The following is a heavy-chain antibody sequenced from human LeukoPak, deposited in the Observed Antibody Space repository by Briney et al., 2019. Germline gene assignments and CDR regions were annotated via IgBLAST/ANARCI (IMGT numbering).Heavy chain of an antibody. CDR2: IWYDGSNK. CDR3: ARDLVDTAIGTLDY. V-gene: IGHV3-33*01. J-gene: IGHJ4*02. D-gene: IGHD5-18*01. Sequence: GSLRLSCAASGFTFSSYGMHWVRQAPGKGLEWVAVIWYDGSNKYYADSVEGRFTISRDNSKNTLYLQMNSLRAEDTAVYYCARDLVDTAIGTLDYWGQGTLVTVSS. CDR1: GFTFSSYG.